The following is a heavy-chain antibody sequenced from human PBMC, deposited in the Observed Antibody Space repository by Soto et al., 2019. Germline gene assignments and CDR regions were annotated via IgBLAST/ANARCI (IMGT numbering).Heavy chain of an antibody. CDR2: MNPNSGNT. CDR1: GYTFTSYD. D-gene: IGHD2-8*01. CDR3: ARGRRPNSWMVYATHYYYYYYMDV. V-gene: IGHV1-8*01. J-gene: IGHJ6*03. Sequence: ASVKVSCKASGYTFTSYDINWVRQATGQGLEWMGWMNPNSGNTGYAQKFQGRVTMTRNTSISTAYMELSSLRSEDTAVYYCARGRRPNSWMVYATHYYYYYYMDVWGKGTTVTVSS.